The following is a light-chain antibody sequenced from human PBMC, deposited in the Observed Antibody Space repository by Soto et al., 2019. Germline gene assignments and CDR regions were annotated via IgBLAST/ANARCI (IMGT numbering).Light chain of an antibody. CDR2: AAS. CDR3: QQPYSIPIT. Sequence: DVQMTQSPSSLPASVGDRVTITCRASQSITNYLNWYQQRPGKAPQLLIHAASSLQSGVPLRFSGSGSGTDFTLTISSLQAEDFATYFCQQPYSIPITFGQGTRLEIK. J-gene: IGKJ5*01. V-gene: IGKV1-39*01. CDR1: QSITNY.